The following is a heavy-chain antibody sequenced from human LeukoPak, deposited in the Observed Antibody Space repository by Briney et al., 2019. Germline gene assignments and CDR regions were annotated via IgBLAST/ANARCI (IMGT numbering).Heavy chain of an antibody. V-gene: IGHV3-11*01. CDR3: AKDILAAGLFFDF. CDR2: ISNSGGKTI. D-gene: IGHD6-13*01. Sequence: GGSLRLSCAASGFTFSSYAMSWIRQAPGKGLEWVSYISNSGGKTIYYADSVKGRFTISRDNAKSSLYLQMNSLRAEDTAVYYCAKDILAAGLFFDFWGQGTLVTVSS. J-gene: IGHJ4*02. CDR1: GFTFSSYA.